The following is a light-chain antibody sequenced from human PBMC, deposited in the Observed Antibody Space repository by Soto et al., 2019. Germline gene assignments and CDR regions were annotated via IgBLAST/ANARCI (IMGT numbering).Light chain of an antibody. CDR1: RSNIGSHP. J-gene: IGLJ3*02. Sequence: QSVLTQPPSASGTPGQRVTVSCSGSRSNIGSHPVHWYQQLPGTAPKLLIFNKNLRPSGVPDRFSGSQSGTSASLAISGLRSEDEAHYYCAAWDDSLNGPVFGGGTKLTVL. V-gene: IGLV1-44*01. CDR3: AAWDDSLNGPV. CDR2: NKN.